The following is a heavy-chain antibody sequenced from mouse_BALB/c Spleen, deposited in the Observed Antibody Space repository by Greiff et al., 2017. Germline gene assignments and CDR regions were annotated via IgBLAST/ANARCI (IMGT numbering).Heavy chain of an antibody. Sequence: EVKLQESGPSLVKPSQTLSLTCSVTGDSITSGYWNWIRKFPGNKLEYMGYISYSGSTYYNPSLKSRISITRDTSKNQYYLQLNSVTTEDTATYYCARYDPLVYAMDYWGQGTSVTVSS. CDR3: ARYDPLVYAMDY. CDR2: ISYSGST. V-gene: IGHV3-8*02. CDR1: GDSITSGY. J-gene: IGHJ4*01.